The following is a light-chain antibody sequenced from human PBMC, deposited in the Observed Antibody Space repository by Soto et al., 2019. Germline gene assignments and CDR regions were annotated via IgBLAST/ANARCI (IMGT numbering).Light chain of an antibody. CDR2: EVS. J-gene: IGLJ1*01. CDR3: CSYAGSTWGYV. Sequence: QSALTQPASVSGSPGQSITISCTGTSSDVGSYILVSWYQQHPGKAPKLMIYEVSKRPSGVSNRFSGSKSGNTASLTISGLQAEDEADYYWCSYAGSTWGYVFGTGTKVTVL. V-gene: IGLV2-23*02. CDR1: SSDVGSYIL.